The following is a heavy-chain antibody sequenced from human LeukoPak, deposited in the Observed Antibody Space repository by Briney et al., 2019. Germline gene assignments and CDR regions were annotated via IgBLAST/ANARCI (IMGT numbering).Heavy chain of an antibody. CDR3: ATYSGTYPSFDY. CDR1: GGSISSYY. CDR2: VYYSGNT. V-gene: IGHV4-59*08. J-gene: IGHJ4*02. D-gene: IGHD1-26*01. Sequence: SETLSLTCTVSGGSISSYYWSWIRQPPGKGLEWIGYVYYSGNTNYNPSLKSRVTISVDTSKNQFSLKLTSVTAADTAVYYCATYSGTYPSFDYWGQGTLVTVSS.